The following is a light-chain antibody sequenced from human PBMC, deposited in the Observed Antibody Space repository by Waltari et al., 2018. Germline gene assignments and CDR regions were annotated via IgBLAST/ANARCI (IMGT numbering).Light chain of an antibody. J-gene: IGLJ2*01. CDR3: QSYDPSLSVV. V-gene: IGLV1-40*01. CDR2: GVN. CDR1: GSNNGAGYG. Sequence: QSVLTQPPSVSGAPGQRVTISCTGSGSNNGAGYGVHWCQQRQGEAPKLLIYGVNTRPLGVPDRFSGSQSGTSASLAIRGLQAEDEANYYCQSYDPSLSVVFGGGTKLTVV.